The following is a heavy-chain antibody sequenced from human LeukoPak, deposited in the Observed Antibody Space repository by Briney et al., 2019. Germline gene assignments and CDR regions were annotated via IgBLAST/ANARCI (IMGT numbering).Heavy chain of an antibody. Sequence: PGGSLRLSCAASGFTFSNYGMHWVRQAPGKGLEWVAVISHDERNEYYAESVKGRFTISRDNSKNTVYLQMNSLRAEDTAVYYCAKSAAGLRWGTYYFDYWGQGTLVTVSS. CDR1: GFTFSNYG. V-gene: IGHV3-30*18. CDR2: ISHDERNE. CDR3: AKSAAGLRWGTYYFDY. J-gene: IGHJ4*02. D-gene: IGHD4-17*01.